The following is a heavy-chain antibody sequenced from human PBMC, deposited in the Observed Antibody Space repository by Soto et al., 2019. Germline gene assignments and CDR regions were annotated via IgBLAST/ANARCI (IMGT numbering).Heavy chain of an antibody. Sequence: VQLLESGGGLVQPGGSLRLSCAASGFTFSSYAMSWVRQAPGKGLEWVSAIGGSGVGTYYADSVKGRFTISRDNSKNTLYLQMNSLRAEDTAVYYCAKEGDDYGSGTSFYFDCWGQGTLVTVSS. CDR2: IGGSGVGT. V-gene: IGHV3-23*01. CDR3: AKEGDDYGSGTSFYFDC. CDR1: GFTFSSYA. J-gene: IGHJ4*02. D-gene: IGHD3-10*01.